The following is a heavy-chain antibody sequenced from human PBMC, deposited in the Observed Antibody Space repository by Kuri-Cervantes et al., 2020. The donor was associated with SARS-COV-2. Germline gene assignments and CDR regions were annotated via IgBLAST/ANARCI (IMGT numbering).Heavy chain of an antibody. CDR1: GGSISSYY. CDR3: ASLADPILPYSSSHNFDY. V-gene: IGHV4-59*08. Sequence: GSLRLTCTVSGGSISSYYWSWIRQPPGKGLEWIGYIYYSGSTNYNPSLKSRVTISVDTSKNQFSLKLGSVTAADTAVYCCASLADPILPYSSSHNFDYWGQGTLVTVSS. CDR2: IYYSGST. D-gene: IGHD6-6*01. J-gene: IGHJ4*02.